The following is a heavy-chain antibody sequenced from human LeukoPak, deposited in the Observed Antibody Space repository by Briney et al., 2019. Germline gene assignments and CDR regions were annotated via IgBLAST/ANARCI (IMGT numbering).Heavy chain of an antibody. CDR2: IYYSGST. V-gene: IGHV4-59*01. J-gene: IGHJ4*02. Sequence: PSETLSLTCTVSGGSISSYYWSWIRQPPGKGLEWIGYIYYSGSTNYNPSLKSRVTISVDTSKNQFSLKLSSVTAADTAVYYCARRKNYGGNPFDYWGQGTLVTVSS. D-gene: IGHD4-23*01. CDR3: ARRKNYGGNPFDY. CDR1: GGSISSYY.